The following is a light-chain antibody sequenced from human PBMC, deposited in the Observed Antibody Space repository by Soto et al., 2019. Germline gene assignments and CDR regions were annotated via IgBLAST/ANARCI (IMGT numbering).Light chain of an antibody. CDR2: DAS. V-gene: IGKV1-5*01. J-gene: IGKJ2*01. CDR1: QNLGKW. CDR3: QQYERSYS. Sequence: IQLTQSPSIVSASVGERVAITCRASQNLGKWLAWYQHKAGKAPKLLVFDASNLHDGVPSRFSGTGSGTEFTLTISGLQPDDVGTYYCQQYERSYSFGQGTTVDIK.